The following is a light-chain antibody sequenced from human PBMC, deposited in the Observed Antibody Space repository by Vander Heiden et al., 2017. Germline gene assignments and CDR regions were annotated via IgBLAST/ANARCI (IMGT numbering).Light chain of an antibody. CDR1: QSLLHSNGYNY. V-gene: IGKV2-28*01. CDR2: LGS. Sequence: DIVMTQSPLSLPVNPGEPASISCRSSQSLLHSNGYNYLDWYLQKPGQSPQLLIYLGSNRASGVPDRFSGSGSGTDFTLKISRVEAEDVGVYYCRQALQTPLTFGGGTKVXIK. J-gene: IGKJ4*01. CDR3: RQALQTPLT.